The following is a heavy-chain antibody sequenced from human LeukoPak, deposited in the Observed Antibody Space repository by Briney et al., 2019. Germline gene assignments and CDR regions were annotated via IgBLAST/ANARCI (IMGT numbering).Heavy chain of an antibody. J-gene: IGHJ4*02. D-gene: IGHD3-9*01. Sequence: SETLSLTCTVSGGSISSYYWGWIRQPPGKGLEWIGSIYYSGSTYYNPSLKSRVTISVDRSKNQFSLKLSSVTAADTAVYYCARGRFGEDYDILTGKIQELFGWGQGTLVTVSS. V-gene: IGHV4-39*07. CDR3: ARGRFGEDYDILTGKIQELFG. CDR1: GGSISSYY. CDR2: IYYSGST.